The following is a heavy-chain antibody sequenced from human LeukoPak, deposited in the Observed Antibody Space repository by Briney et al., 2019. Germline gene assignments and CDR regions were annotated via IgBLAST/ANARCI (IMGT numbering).Heavy chain of an antibody. D-gene: IGHD3-22*01. CDR1: GDSVSSNSAA. Sequence: SQTLSLTCAISGDSVSSNSAAWNWIRQSPSRGLEWLGRTYYRSKWYNDYAVSVKSRITINPDTSKNQFSLQLNSVTPEDTAVYYCARVQYYYDSSGYYYGGAGYYYYYGMDVWGQGTTVTVSS. J-gene: IGHJ6*02. CDR3: ARVQYYYDSSGYYYGGAGYYYYYGMDV. CDR2: TYYRSKWYN. V-gene: IGHV6-1*01.